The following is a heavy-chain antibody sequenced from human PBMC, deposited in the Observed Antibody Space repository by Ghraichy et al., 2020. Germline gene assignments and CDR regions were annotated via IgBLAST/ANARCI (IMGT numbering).Heavy chain of an antibody. CDR1: SLTCSGMR. V-gene: IGHV2-70*04. D-gene: IGHD5-24*01. CDR2: IDWDDDE. J-gene: IGHJ4*02. Sequence: SLTCSGMRVSWIRQPPGKALEWLARIDWDDDELYRPSLKTRLTISKDTSKNQVALTMTNMDPVDTATYYCARSAGRDAEMADFDYWGQGTLVTVSS. CDR3: ARSAGRDAEMADFDY.